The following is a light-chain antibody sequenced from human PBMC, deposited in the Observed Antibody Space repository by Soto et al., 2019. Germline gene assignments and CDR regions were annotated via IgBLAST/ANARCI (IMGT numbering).Light chain of an antibody. J-gene: IGKJ2*03. CDR3: QEYESYFNS. CDR2: DAS. Sequence: DIQMTQSPSTLPASVGDRVTITCRASQSIRSWLAWYQQKPGKAPNLLIYDASSLASGVRPMFSCSGSGTEFTVTISSLQPDDFAIYYCQEYESYFNSFGPGTKLEIK. V-gene: IGKV1-5*01. CDR1: QSIRSW.